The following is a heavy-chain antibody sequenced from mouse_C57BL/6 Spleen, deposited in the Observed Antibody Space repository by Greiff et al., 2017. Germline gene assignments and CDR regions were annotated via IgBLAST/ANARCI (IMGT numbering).Heavy chain of an antibody. Sequence: EVQRVESGGDLVKPGGSLKLSCAASGFTFSSYGMSWVRQTPDKRLEWVATISSGGSYTYYPDSVKGRFTISRDNAKNTLYLQMSSLKSEDTAMDYCARRGMDSNYLPYYFDYWGQGTTLTVSS. CDR1: GFTFSSYG. J-gene: IGHJ2*01. D-gene: IGHD2-5*01. CDR2: ISSGGSYT. CDR3: ARRGMDSNYLPYYFDY. V-gene: IGHV5-6*01.